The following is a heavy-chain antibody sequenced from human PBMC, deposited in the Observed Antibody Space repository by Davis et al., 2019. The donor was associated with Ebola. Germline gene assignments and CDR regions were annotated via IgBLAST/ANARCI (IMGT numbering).Heavy chain of an antibody. CDR3: VHRPWHSGDYYLTD. J-gene: IGHJ1*01. V-gene: IGHV2-5*02. Sequence: SGAPVPHLSPTLTLPWHFSDFSRNTRGEGVGWVRRRPGKALEWLSLIYWDDDNRYSPSLKNRLTITKDTSENQVVLTMTNLDPVDTATYYCVHRPWHSGDYYLTDWGQGTLVTVSS. CDR2: IYWDDDN. D-gene: IGHD5-12*01. CDR1: DFSRNTRGEG.